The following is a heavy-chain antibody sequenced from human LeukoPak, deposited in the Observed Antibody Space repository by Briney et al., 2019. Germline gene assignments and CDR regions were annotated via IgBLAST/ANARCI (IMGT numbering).Heavy chain of an antibody. V-gene: IGHV3-23*01. CDR3: AKDSAPGRSRADPFDY. D-gene: IGHD2-15*01. J-gene: IGHJ4*02. Sequence: GGSLRLSCAASGFTFSSYAMSWVRQAPGKGLEWVSAISGSGGSTYYADSVKGRFTISRDNSKNTLYLQMNSLRAEDTAVYYCAKDSAPGRSRADPFDYWGQGTLVTVSS. CDR1: GFTFSSYA. CDR2: ISGSGGST.